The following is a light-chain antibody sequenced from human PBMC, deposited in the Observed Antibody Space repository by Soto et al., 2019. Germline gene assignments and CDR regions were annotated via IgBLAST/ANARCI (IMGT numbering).Light chain of an antibody. CDR1: QSVGSK. Sequence: EVVMTQFPATLSVSPGERATLSCRASQSVGSKLAWYQQKPGQAPRLLIFDAFTRATGIPARFSDSGSGTEFTLFINSLQSEDFAVYYCQQYNNWPPLTFGGGTKVEI. CDR3: QQYNNWPPLT. V-gene: IGKV3-15*01. J-gene: IGKJ4*01. CDR2: DAF.